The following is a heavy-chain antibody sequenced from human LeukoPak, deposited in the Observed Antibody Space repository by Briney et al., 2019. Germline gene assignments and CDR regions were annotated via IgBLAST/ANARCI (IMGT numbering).Heavy chain of an antibody. CDR3: AKGTMVRGVNYYYYMDV. Sequence: GGSLRLSCAVSGLTFSSYGMSWVRQAPGKGLEWVSAISGSGGSTYYADSAKGRFTISRDNSKNTLYLQMNSLRAEDTAVYYCAKGTMVRGVNYYYYMDVWGKGTTVTISS. CDR2: ISGSGGST. CDR1: GLTFSSYG. D-gene: IGHD3-10*01. V-gene: IGHV3-23*01. J-gene: IGHJ6*03.